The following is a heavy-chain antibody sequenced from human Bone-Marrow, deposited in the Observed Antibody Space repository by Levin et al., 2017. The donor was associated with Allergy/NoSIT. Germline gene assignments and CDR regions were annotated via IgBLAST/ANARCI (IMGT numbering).Heavy chain of an antibody. D-gene: IGHD4/OR15-4a*01. V-gene: IGHV3-30*03. Sequence: PGGSLRLSCTASGFSFSSYAMHWVRQAPGKGLEWVASTSRNGDESSYVDSVKGRFTISRDGSKKTVYLLMDNLRVEDTAVYYCARRWALQGFGALDLWGQGTTVTVSS. CDR2: TSRNGDES. J-gene: IGHJ3*01. CDR1: GFSFSSYA. CDR3: ARRWALQGFGALDL.